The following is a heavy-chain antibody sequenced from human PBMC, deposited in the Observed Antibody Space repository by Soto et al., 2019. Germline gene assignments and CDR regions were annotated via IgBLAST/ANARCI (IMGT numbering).Heavy chain of an antibody. CDR2: MQPSTGRT. V-gene: IGHV1-8*01. CDR3: ARGVSAGVDY. D-gene: IGHD1-26*01. J-gene: IGHJ4*02. Sequence: QVQLVQSGAEVREPGASVKVSCKASGYSFTSLDINWVRQTAGQGLEWMGWMQPSTGRTGYAQKFQGRVTMTRDTSITTAYMVLTPLTSDDTAFYYCARGVSAGVDYWGQATLVTVSS. CDR1: GYSFTSLD.